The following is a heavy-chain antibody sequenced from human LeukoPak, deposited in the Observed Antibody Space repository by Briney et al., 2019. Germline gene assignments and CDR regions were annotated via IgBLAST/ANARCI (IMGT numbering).Heavy chain of an antibody. CDR2: ISAYNGNT. J-gene: IGHJ4*02. CDR1: GYTFTSYG. Sequence: GASVKVSCKASGYTFTSYGISWVRQAPGQGLEWMGWISAYNGNTNYAQKLQGRVTMTTDTSTSTAYMELRSLKSDDTAVYYCARGEYYDYVWGSYRSADYWGQGTLVTVSS. CDR3: ARGEYYDYVWGSYRSADY. V-gene: IGHV1-18*01. D-gene: IGHD3-16*02.